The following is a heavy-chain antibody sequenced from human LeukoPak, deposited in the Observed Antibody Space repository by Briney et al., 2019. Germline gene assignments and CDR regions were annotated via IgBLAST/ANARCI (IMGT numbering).Heavy chain of an antibody. J-gene: IGHJ4*02. Sequence: PGGSLRLSCAASELMFSSYAMSWVRQAPGKGLEWVSGISDDSGSTYYADSVRGRFTISRDNSKNTLYLQMNSLRAEDTAVYYCAKDESPWPSAGFDYWGQGTLVTVSS. D-gene: IGHD5-24*01. CDR2: ISDDSGST. V-gene: IGHV3-23*01. CDR1: ELMFSSYA. CDR3: AKDESPWPSAGFDY.